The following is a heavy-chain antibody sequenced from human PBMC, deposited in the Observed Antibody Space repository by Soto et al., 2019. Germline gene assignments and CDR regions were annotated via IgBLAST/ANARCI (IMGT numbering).Heavy chain of an antibody. CDR3: ARDRGGLVWPSGVVPHGMDV. V-gene: IGHV3-74*01. J-gene: IGHJ6*02. CDR2: INSDGSST. Sequence: PGGSLRLSCAASGFTFSSYWMHWVRQAPGKGLVWVSRINSDGSSTSYADSVKGRFTISRDNAKNTLYLQMNSLRAEDTAVYYCARDRGGLVWPSGVVPHGMDVWGQGTTVTVSS. CDR1: GFTFSSYW. D-gene: IGHD2-2*01.